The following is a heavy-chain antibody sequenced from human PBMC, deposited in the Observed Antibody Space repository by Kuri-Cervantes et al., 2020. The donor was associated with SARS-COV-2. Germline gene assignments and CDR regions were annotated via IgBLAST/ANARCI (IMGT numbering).Heavy chain of an antibody. Sequence: GGSLRLSCKASGYTFSNYWIGWVRQMPGKGLEWMGRIDPSDSYTNYSPSFRGHVTISADKSISTAYLQWSSLKASDTAMYYCATTRHIVVVPAAITSWFDPWGQGTLVTVSS. J-gene: IGHJ5*02. CDR1: GYTFSNYW. D-gene: IGHD2-2*01. CDR3: ATTRHIVVVPAAITSWFDP. CDR2: IDPSDSYT. V-gene: IGHV5-10-1*01.